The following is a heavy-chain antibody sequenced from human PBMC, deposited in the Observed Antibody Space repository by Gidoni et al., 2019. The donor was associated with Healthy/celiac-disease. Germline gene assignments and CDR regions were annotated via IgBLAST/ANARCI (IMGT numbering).Heavy chain of an antibody. D-gene: IGHD1-20*01. CDR1: GGSISSSSYY. CDR2: IYYSGST. Sequence: QLQLQESGPGLVKPSETLSLTCTVSGGSISSSSYYWGWIRQPPGKGLEWIGSIYYSGSTYYNPSLKSRVTISVDTSKNQFSLKLSSVTAADTAVHYCARDKKRYLNWFDPWGQGTLVTVSS. V-gene: IGHV4-39*07. CDR3: ARDKKRYLNWFDP. J-gene: IGHJ5*02.